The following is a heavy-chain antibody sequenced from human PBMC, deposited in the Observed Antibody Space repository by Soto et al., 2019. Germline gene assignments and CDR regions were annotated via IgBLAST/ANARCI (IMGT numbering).Heavy chain of an antibody. J-gene: IGHJ4*02. CDR2: ISYSGST. V-gene: IGHV4-31*03. D-gene: IGHD2-15*01. CDR3: ARGSTVAAILFDY. Sequence: QVQLQESGPGLVKPSQTLSLTCTVSGDSISSGGYYWRWIRQHPGKGLEWIGYISYSGSTYYNPSLKSRVIISVDTSKNQFSLKLSSVTAADTAVYYCARGSTVAAILFDYWGQGTLVTVSS. CDR1: GDSISSGGYY.